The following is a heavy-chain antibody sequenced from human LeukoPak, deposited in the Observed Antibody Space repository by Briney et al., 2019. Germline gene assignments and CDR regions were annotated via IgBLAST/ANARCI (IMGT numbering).Heavy chain of an antibody. J-gene: IGHJ3*02. CDR3: ARDLSYYDFWSGYQERGAFDI. CDR2: IKQDGSEK. CDR1: GFTFSSYG. D-gene: IGHD3-3*01. V-gene: IGHV3-7*01. Sequence: PGGSLRLSCAASGFTFSSYGMSWVRQAPGKGLEWVANIKQDGSEKYYVDSVKGRFTISRDNAKNSLYLQMNGLRAEDTAVYYCARDLSYYDFWSGYQERGAFDIWGQGTMVTVSS.